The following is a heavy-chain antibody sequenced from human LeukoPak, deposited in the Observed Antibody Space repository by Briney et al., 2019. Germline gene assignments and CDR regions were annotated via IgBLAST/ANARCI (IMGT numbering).Heavy chain of an antibody. V-gene: IGHV4-59*08. CDR1: GGSISSYY. D-gene: IGHD3-9*01. Sequence: SETLSLTCTVSGGSISSYYWSWLRQPPGKGLEWIGYIYYSGSTNYNPSLKSRVTISVDTSKNQFSLKLSSVTAADTAVYYCARVGYDILTGYLTDWGQGTLVTVSS. CDR3: ARVGYDILTGYLTD. CDR2: IYYSGST. J-gene: IGHJ4*02.